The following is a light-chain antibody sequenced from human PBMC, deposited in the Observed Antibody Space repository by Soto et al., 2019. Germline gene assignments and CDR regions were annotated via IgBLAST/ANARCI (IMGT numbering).Light chain of an antibody. CDR2: GAS. V-gene: IGKV3-20*01. J-gene: IGKJ5*01. CDR1: QSVSSSY. Sequence: VLPQSPCQLSLFPGERPTLSGTAAQSVSSSYLAWYPQNPGQAPRLLIYGASSRATGIPDRFSGSGSGTDFTLTISRLEPEYCAAYYCHQSGSYGRTFGQGTRLEIK. CDR3: HQSGSYGRT.